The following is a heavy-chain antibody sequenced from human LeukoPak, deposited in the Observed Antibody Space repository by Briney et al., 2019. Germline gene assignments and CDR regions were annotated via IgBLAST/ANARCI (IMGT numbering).Heavy chain of an antibody. V-gene: IGHV3-21*01. CDR3: AREMYDVLSGYFLPDY. D-gene: IGHD3-9*01. Sequence: GGSLRLSCAAAGFTFGSYSMSWVRQAPGGGLEWVSSISSGGSYVYYADSLKGRFTISRDNVNNTLYLQINSLRAEDTAVFYCAREMYDVLSGYFLPDYWGQGTLVTVSS. CDR1: GFTFGSYS. CDR2: ISSGGSYV. J-gene: IGHJ4*02.